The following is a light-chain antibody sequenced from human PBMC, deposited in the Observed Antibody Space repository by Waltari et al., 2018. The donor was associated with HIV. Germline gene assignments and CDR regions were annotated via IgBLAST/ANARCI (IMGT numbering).Light chain of an antibody. CDR3: QSAESTGIGV. Sequence: SYELTQPPSVSVSPGQTARITCSGDVLPNQYPYWYQQTPGQAPVLVIYKDSERPSRIPERGCNCRSGTTVTLTMSEGQAEDEADYYWQSAESTGIGVFGGGTKLTVL. J-gene: IGLJ3*02. V-gene: IGLV3-25*03. CDR1: VLPNQY. CDR2: KDS.